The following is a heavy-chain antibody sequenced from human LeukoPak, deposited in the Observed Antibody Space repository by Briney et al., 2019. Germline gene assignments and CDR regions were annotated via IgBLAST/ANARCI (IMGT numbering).Heavy chain of an antibody. CDR1: GYTFTIYW. J-gene: IGHJ4*02. D-gene: IGHD4-17*01. V-gene: IGHV5-51*01. CDR2: IYPSGSDT. CDR3: ARLEGHYGDSIIDY. Sequence: GESLKISCKGSGYTFTIYWIAWVRQMPGKGLEWMGIIYPSGSDTRYSPSFQGQVTNSADKSISTPYLQGSSLKASDTDIYYCARLEGHYGDSIIDYWVQGTLVTVSS.